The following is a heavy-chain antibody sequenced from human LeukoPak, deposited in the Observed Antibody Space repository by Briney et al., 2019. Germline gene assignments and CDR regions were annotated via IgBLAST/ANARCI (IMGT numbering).Heavy chain of an antibody. CDR2: IRYDGSNK. CDR1: GFTFSSYG. CDR3: AKDSSMQTTVTLPLG. D-gene: IGHD4-17*01. Sequence: PGGSLRLSCAASGFTFSSYGMHWVRQAPGKGLEWVAFIRYDGSNKYYADSVKGRFTISRDNSKNTLYLQMNSLRAEDTAVYYCAKDSSMQTTVTLPLGWGQGTLVTVSS. J-gene: IGHJ4*02. V-gene: IGHV3-30*02.